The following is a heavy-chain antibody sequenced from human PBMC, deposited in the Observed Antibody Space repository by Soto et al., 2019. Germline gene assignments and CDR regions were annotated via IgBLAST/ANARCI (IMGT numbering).Heavy chain of an antibody. CDR1: GYSFTDYH. V-gene: IGHV1-2*04. CDR2: INPKSGGT. D-gene: IGHD3-10*02. CDR3: AGGHSRDCSGIVCSFFYNLVRNV. Sequence: ASVKVSCKASGYSFTDYHIHWVRQAPGQGLEWLGRINPKSGGTSTAQKFQGWVTMTTDTSISTASMELTRLTSDDTAIYYCAGGHSRDCSGIVCSFFYNLVRNVCGQATTETVCS. J-gene: IGHJ6*01.